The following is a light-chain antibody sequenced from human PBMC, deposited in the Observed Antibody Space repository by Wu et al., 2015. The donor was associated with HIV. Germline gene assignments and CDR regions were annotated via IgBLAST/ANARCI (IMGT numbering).Light chain of an antibody. CDR3: QRYGDSPPWT. CDR2: AAS. CDR1: QSVTSNY. J-gene: IGKJ1*01. Sequence: EIVLTQSPGTLSLSPGERATLSCRASQSVTSNYLVWYQQKPGQAPRLLIYAASSRATGIPDRFSGSGSGTDFTLTISRLEPEDFAVYYCQRYGDSPPWTFGQGTKVEIK. V-gene: IGKV3-20*01.